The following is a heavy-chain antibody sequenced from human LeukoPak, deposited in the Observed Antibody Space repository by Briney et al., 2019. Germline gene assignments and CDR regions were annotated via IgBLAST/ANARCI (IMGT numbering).Heavy chain of an antibody. Sequence: GESLKISCKGSGCSFTSYWIGWVRQMPGKGLEWMGIIYPGDSDTRYSPSFQGQVTISADKPISTAYLQWSSLKASDTAMYYCARLGWSSSSAWYFDYWGQGTLVTVSS. CDR2: IYPGDSDT. CDR1: GCSFTSYW. CDR3: ARLGWSSSSAWYFDY. V-gene: IGHV5-51*01. J-gene: IGHJ4*02. D-gene: IGHD6-6*01.